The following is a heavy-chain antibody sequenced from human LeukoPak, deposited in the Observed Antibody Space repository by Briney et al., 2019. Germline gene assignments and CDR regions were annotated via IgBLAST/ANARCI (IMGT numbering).Heavy chain of an antibody. CDR2: ISAYSGDT. CDR3: ARDIRYFVPLY. V-gene: IGHV1-18*01. D-gene: IGHD3-9*01. Sequence: ASVKVSCKASGYTFSNYGISWVRQAPGQGLEWMGWISAYSGDTHYEQNLQGRVTMTTDTSTSTAYMEVRSLTSDDTAVYYCARDIRYFVPLYWGQGTLVTVSS. J-gene: IGHJ4*02. CDR1: GYTFSNYG.